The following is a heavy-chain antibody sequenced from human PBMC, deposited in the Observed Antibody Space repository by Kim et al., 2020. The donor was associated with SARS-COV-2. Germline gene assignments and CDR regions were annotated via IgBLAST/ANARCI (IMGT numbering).Heavy chain of an antibody. V-gene: IGHV3-15*01. CDR1: GFTFSNAW. CDR3: TTQLSSSSPSGVFDP. Sequence: GGSLRLSCAASGFTFSNAWMSWVRQAPGKGLEWVGRIKSKTDGGTTDYAAPVKGRLTISRDDSKNTLYLQMNSLKTEDTAVYYCTTQLSSSSPSGVFDPWGPGTLLTVSS. CDR2: IKSKTDGGTT. J-gene: IGHJ5*02. D-gene: IGHD6-6*01.